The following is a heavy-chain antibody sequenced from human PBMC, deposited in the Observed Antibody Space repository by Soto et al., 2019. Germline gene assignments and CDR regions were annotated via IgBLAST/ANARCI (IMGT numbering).Heavy chain of an antibody. CDR1: CGSFTSNNW. Sequence: SETLSLTCAVSCGSFTSNNWWTWVRQPPGQGLEWIGEIYRTGSTNYNPSLKSRVTISLDKSENQFSLKVTSLAAADTAVYYCASRDPGTSVDYWGQGTLVTVSS. CDR3: ASRDPGTSVDY. V-gene: IGHV4-4*02. J-gene: IGHJ4*02. CDR2: IYRTGST. D-gene: IGHD1-7*01.